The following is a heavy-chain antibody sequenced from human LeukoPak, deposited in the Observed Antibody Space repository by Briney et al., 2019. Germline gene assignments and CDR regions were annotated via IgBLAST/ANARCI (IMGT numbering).Heavy chain of an antibody. Sequence: GGSLRLSCAASGFTFSSYWMSWVRQAPGKGREWVANIKQDGSEKYYVDSVKGRFTISRDNAKNSLYLQMNSLRAEDTAVYYCARAGTSLFLEWLLLRYWGQGTLVTVSS. J-gene: IGHJ4*02. V-gene: IGHV3-7*01. CDR1: GFTFSSYW. CDR2: IKQDGSEK. CDR3: ARAGTSLFLEWLLLRY. D-gene: IGHD3-3*01.